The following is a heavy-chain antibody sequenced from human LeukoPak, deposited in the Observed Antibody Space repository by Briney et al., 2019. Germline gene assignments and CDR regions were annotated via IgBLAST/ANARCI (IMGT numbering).Heavy chain of an antibody. V-gene: IGHV3-74*01. CDR1: GFTFSSYW. J-gene: IGHJ4*02. CDR3: ARRAPTRYFEH. CDR2: INNGGSTT. Sequence: PGGSLRLSCAASGFTFSSYWMHWVRQAPGKGLVWVSAINNGGSTTAYADSVKGRFSISRDNAKKTLYLQKNSLRAEDTGVYFCARRAPTRYFEHWGQGTLVTVSS. D-gene: IGHD5-24*01.